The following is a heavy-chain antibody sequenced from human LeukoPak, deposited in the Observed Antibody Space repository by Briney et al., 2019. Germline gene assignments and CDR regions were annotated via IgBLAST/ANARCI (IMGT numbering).Heavy chain of an antibody. J-gene: IGHJ4*02. Sequence: PGGSLRLSCAASGFIVSSNYMSWVRQAPGKGLECVSVIYSGGSTYYADSVKGRFTISRDNSKNTLYLQMNSLRAEDTAVYYCASNFDSSGYPFDYWGQGTLVTVSS. CDR2: IYSGGST. CDR1: GFIVSSNY. D-gene: IGHD3-22*01. V-gene: IGHV3-53*01. CDR3: ASNFDSSGYPFDY.